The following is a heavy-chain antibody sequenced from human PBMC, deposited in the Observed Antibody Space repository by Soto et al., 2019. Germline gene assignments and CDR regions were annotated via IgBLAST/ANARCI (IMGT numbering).Heavy chain of an antibody. D-gene: IGHD1-26*01. V-gene: IGHV4-4*02. CDR1: GGSISNSNW. J-gene: IGHJ4*02. CDR3: AHRPIVGAAI. Sequence: PSETLSLTCAVFGGSISNSNWWTWFRQPPGKGLDWIGEIFHSGSTNYNSSLMGRVTISVDKANNQFSLKLSSVTAADTAVYYCAHRPIVGAAIWGQGTLVTVSS. CDR2: IFHSGST.